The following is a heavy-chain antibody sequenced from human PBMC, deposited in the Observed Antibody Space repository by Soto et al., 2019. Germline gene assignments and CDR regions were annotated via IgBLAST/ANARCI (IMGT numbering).Heavy chain of an antibody. V-gene: IGHV1-46*01. CDR2: INPSGGST. CDR3: ATRGLVVPAATGGYYYYGMDV. Sequence: QVQLVQSGAEVKKPGASVKVSCKASGYTFTSYYMHWVRQAPGQGLEWMGIINPSGGSTSYAQKFQGRVTMTRDTSTSTVYMELSSLRSEDTAVYYCATRGLVVPAATGGYYYYGMDVWGQGTTVTVSS. J-gene: IGHJ6*02. D-gene: IGHD2-2*01. CDR1: GYTFTSYY.